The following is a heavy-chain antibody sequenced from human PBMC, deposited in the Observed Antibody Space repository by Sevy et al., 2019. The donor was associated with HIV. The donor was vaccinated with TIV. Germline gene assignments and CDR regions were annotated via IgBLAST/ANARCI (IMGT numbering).Heavy chain of an antibody. D-gene: IGHD3-10*01. V-gene: IGHV3-49*03. CDR3: SRDRYGSQSYAADH. CDR2: IRSKLYGGTT. Sequence: GGSLRLSCSASGFSFDNYVMNWFRQAPGKGLEWVGFIRSKLYGGTTEYAAYVKGRFTMSRDDSKSIAYLQMNSLKTEDSGVYYCSRDRYGSQSYAADHWGQGTLVTVSS. J-gene: IGHJ5*02. CDR1: GFSFDNYV.